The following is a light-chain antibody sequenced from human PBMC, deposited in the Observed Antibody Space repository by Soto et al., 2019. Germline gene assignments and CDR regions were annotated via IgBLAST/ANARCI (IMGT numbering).Light chain of an antibody. J-gene: IGLJ1*01. Sequence: QSVLAQPASVSGSPGQSITISCTGTSTDIGRYNYVSWYQQHPGKAPKLMIYDASNRPSGVSNRFSGSKSGNTASLTISGLQAEDEADYYCSSYTSSSTYVFGTGTKVTVL. CDR3: SSYTSSSTYV. CDR2: DAS. V-gene: IGLV2-14*03. CDR1: STDIGRYNY.